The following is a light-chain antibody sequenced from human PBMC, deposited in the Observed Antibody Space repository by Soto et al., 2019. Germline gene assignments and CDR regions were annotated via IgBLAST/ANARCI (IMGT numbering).Light chain of an antibody. CDR1: SSDVGSYNL. V-gene: IGLV2-23*01. CDR3: CSYAGSSTLWV. CDR2: EGS. J-gene: IGLJ3*02. Sequence: QSALTQPASVSGSPGQSITISCTGTSSDVGSYNLVSWYQQHPGKAPKLMIYEGSKRPSGVSNRFSGSKSGNTASLTISGLQAEDEADYYCCSYAGSSTLWVFGGATKLTVL.